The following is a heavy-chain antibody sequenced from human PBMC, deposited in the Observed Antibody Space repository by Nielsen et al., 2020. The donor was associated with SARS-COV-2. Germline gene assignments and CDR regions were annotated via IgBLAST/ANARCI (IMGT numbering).Heavy chain of an antibody. J-gene: IGHJ4*02. CDR3: ARGPHYYDSSGYEDY. CDR2: ISYDGSHQ. Sequence: GGSLRLSCAASGFTFSRHAMTWVRQAPGKGLEWVAVISYDGSHQSYSDSVRGRFMISRDNPKNSLYLQMNSLRAEDTAVYYCARGPHYYDSSGYEDYWGQGTLVTVSS. D-gene: IGHD3-22*01. CDR1: GFTFSRHA. V-gene: IGHV3-30*03.